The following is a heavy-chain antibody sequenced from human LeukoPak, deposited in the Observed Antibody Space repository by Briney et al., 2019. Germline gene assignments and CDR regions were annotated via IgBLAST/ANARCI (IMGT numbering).Heavy chain of an antibody. J-gene: IGHJ4*02. CDR2: VSGTGGPI. D-gene: IGHD3-9*01. CDR1: GFTFNDFY. V-gene: IGHV3-11*04. Sequence: PGGSLRLSCAASGFTFNDFYMNWIRQAPGKGLEWASYVSGTGGPIDYADSVKGRFTISRDNSKNTLSVQMNSLRVQDTAVYYCVRDADWSFDYWGQGTLLTVSS. CDR3: VRDADWSFDY.